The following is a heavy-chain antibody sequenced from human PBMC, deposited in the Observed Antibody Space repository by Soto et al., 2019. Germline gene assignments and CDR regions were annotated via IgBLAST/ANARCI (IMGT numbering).Heavy chain of an antibody. Sequence: PVGSLRLSCAASGFTFSDYYMSWIRQAPGKGLEWVSYISSSSSYTNYADSVKGRFTISRDNAKNSLYLQMNSLRAEDTAVYYCARLYSSSWYVYWGQGTLVTISS. V-gene: IGHV3-11*06. CDR3: ARLYSSSWYVY. J-gene: IGHJ4*02. D-gene: IGHD6-13*01. CDR2: ISSSSSYT. CDR1: GFTFSDYY.